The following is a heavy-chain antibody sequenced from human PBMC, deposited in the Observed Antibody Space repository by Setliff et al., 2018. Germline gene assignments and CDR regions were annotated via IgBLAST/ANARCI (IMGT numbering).Heavy chain of an antibody. CDR1: GGSISSYY. CDR2: IYASGNT. D-gene: IGHD3-10*01. CDR3: ARGAYASGSSSFDY. V-gene: IGHV4-4*07. Sequence: SETLSLTCTVSGGSISSYYYNWIRQPAGKGLEWIGRIYASGNTNYSPSFKSRVTISVDTSNNQFSLKLDFVTAADTAVYYCARGAYASGSSSFDYWSQGTLVTVSS. J-gene: IGHJ4*02.